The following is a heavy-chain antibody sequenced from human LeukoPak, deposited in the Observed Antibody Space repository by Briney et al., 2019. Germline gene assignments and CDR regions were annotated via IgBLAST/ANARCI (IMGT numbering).Heavy chain of an antibody. J-gene: IGHJ4*02. CDR1: VYTFTRYY. CDR3: ARDLFQRGLDY. V-gene: IGHV1-2*02. D-gene: IGHD6-25*01. CDR2: INPNSGGT. Sequence: ASVKVSGKASVYTFTRYYMHWVRQAPGQGLEWMGWINPNSGGTNYAQKFQGRVTMTRDTSISTAYMELSRLRSDDTAVYYCARDLFQRGLDYWGQGTLVTVSS.